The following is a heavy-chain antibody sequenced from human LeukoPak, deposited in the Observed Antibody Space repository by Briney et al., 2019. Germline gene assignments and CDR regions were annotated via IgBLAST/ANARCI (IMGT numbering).Heavy chain of an antibody. CDR3: ARAHFYCSSTSCPVVYFDY. D-gene: IGHD2-2*01. Sequence: AASVKVSCEASGYTFTSYDINWVRQATGQGLEWMGWMNPNSGNTGYAQKFQGRVTITRNTSISTAYMELSSLRSEDTAVYYCARAHFYCSSTSCPVVYFDYWGQGTLVTVSS. V-gene: IGHV1-8*03. CDR2: MNPNSGNT. J-gene: IGHJ4*02. CDR1: GYTFTSYD.